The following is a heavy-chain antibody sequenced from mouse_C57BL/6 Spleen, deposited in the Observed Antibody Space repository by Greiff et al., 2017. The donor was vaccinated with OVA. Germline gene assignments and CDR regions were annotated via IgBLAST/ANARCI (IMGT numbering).Heavy chain of an antibody. J-gene: IGHJ2*01. CDR1: GFTFSSYA. CDR2: ISDGGSYT. V-gene: IGHV5-4*01. CDR3: AREGYGNYGS. Sequence: EVKLVESGGGLVKPGGSLKLSCAASGFTFSSYAMSWVRQTPEKRLEWVATISDGGSYTYYPDNVKGRFTISRDNAKNNLYLQMSHLKSEDTAMYYCAREGYGNYGSWGQGATLSVSS. D-gene: IGHD2-1*01.